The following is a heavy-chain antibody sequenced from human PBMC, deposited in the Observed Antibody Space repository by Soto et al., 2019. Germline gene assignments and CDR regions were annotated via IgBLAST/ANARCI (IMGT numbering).Heavy chain of an antibody. CDR1: GFTFSSYS. J-gene: IGHJ4*02. D-gene: IGHD5-18*01. Sequence: PGGSLRLSCAASGFTFSSYSMNWVRQAPGKGLEWLAYITRTSSPIYYADSVKGRFTISRDNARNSLYLQMNSLRDEDTAVYYCTRDPHSLDYWGQGTLVTVSS. V-gene: IGHV3-48*02. CDR2: ITRTSSPI. CDR3: TRDPHSLDY.